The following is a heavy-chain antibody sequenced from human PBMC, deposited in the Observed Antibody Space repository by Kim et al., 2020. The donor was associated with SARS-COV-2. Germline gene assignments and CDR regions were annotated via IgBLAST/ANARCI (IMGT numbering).Heavy chain of an antibody. D-gene: IGHD3-16*02. V-gene: IGHV3-53*01. Sequence: GGSLRLSCAASGFTVSSNYMSWVRQAPGRGLEWVSIIESDGTTYYSPSVRGRFTFSRDTSRNTLHLQMNSLRAEDTAVYYCARSPSSFDYSRGKYRPSAFDRGGQGTLVTVSS. CDR2: IESDGTT. CDR3: ARSPSSFDYSRGKYRPSAFDR. CDR1: GFTVSSNY. J-gene: IGHJ3*02.